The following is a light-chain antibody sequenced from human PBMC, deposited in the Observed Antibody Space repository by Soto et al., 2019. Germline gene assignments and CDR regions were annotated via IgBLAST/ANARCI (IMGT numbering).Light chain of an antibody. V-gene: IGKV3-20*01. CDR2: GAS. CDR1: QSVSSSY. CDR3: QQYGSSPPT. Sequence: EIVLTQSPGTLSLCPGERATLSCRASQSVSSSYLAWYQQKPGQAPRLLIYGASSRATGIPDRFSGSGSGTDFTLTISRLEPEDFAVYYCQQYGSSPPTFGQGTKVEIK. J-gene: IGKJ1*01.